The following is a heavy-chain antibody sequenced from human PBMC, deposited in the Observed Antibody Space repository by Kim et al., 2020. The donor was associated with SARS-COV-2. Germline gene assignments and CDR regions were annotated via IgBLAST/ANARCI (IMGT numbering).Heavy chain of an antibody. J-gene: IGHJ6*02. CDR3: AKDIGLGYDSSNYYYYYYGRDV. V-gene: IGHV3-9*01. Sequence: GGSLRLSCAASGFTFDDYAMHWVRQAPGKGLEWVSGISWNSGSIGYADSVTGRFTISRDNAKNSLYLQMNSLRAEDTALYYCAKDIGLGYDSSNYYYYYYGRDVWGQGTTVTVSS. D-gene: IGHD3-22*01. CDR2: ISWNSGSI. CDR1: GFTFDDYA.